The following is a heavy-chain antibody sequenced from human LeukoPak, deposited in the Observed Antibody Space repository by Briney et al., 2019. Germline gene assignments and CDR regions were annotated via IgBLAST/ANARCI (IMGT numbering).Heavy chain of an antibody. V-gene: IGHV4-59*02. CDR2: IYYTGT. J-gene: IGHJ4*02. Sequence: SETLSLTCTVSGGSVSDYYWSWIRQSPGKGLEWIGYIYYTGTSYNPSLKSRVTISADTSKNQFSLNLSSVTAADTAVYYCASRKLGDDYWGQGTLVTVSS. CDR3: ASRKLGDDY. D-gene: IGHD7-27*01. CDR1: GGSVSDYY.